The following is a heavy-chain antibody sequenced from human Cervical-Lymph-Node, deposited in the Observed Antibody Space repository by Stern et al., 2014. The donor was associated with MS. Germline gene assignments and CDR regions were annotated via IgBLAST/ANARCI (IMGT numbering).Heavy chain of an antibody. V-gene: IGHV1-46*01. CDR3: ATKAGGDTWYFDL. Sequence: QMQLVQSGAEVKKPGASVKVSCKASGYTFTTYYMHWVRQAPGQGLEWMGIINPSGGSTSYAPKFQDRVTMTRDTTTSTVYMELSSLRSDDTAVYYCATKAGGDTWYFDLWGRGTLVTVSS. J-gene: IGHJ2*01. D-gene: IGHD2-21*01. CDR2: INPSGGST. CDR1: GYTFTTYY.